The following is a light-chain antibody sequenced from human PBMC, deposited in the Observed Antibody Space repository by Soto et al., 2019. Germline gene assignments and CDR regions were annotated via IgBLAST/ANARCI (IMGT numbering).Light chain of an antibody. J-gene: IGKJ4*01. Sequence: IVLTQSPGTLSLSPWERATLSCKASQSVSSSYLAWYQQKPGQAPRSLIYEASSRATGIPDRFSGGGSGTDFTLTISRLEPEDFAVYYCQQFSSYPLTFGGGTKVDIK. V-gene: IGKV3-20*01. CDR1: QSVSSSY. CDR2: EAS. CDR3: QQFSSYPLT.